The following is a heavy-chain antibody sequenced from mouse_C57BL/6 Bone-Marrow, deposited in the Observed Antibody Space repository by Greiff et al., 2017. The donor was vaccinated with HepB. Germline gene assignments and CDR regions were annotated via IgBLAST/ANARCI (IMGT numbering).Heavy chain of an antibody. D-gene: IGHD1-1*01. CDR1: GFNIKDYY. CDR2: IDPEDGET. Sequence: EVQRVESGAELVKPGASVKLSCTASGFNIKDYYMHWVKQRTEQGLEWIGRIDPEDGETKYAPKFQGKATITADTSSNTAYLQRSSLTSEDTAVYYCARSGVITTVKDYWGQGTTLTVSS. CDR3: ARSGVITTVKDY. V-gene: IGHV14-2*01. J-gene: IGHJ2*01.